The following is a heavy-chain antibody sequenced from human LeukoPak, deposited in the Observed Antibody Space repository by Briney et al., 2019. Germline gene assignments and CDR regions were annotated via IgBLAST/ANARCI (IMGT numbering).Heavy chain of an antibody. Sequence: ASVKVSCKASGYTFTGYYMHWVRQAPGQGLEWMGWINTNTGNPTYAQGFTGRFVFSLDTSLSTAYLQISSLKAEDTAVYYCARDGVGYDYIWGSYRPPVGYWGQGTLVTVSS. CDR3: ARDGVGYDYIWGSYRPPVGY. CDR1: GYTFTGYY. D-gene: IGHD3-16*02. V-gene: IGHV7-4-1*02. J-gene: IGHJ4*02. CDR2: INTNTGNP.